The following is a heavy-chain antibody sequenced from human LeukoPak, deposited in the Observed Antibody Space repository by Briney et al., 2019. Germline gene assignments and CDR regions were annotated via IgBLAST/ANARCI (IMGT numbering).Heavy chain of an antibody. CDR1: GFTFSNYR. CDR2: IGSSSSYI. Sequence: GGSLRLSCAASGFTFSNYRVNWVRQSPGKGLEWVSSIGSSSSYIYYADSVKGRFTISRDNAKNSLYPQMNSLRAEDTAVYYCARDMAADAFDIWGQGTMVTVSS. D-gene: IGHD5-24*01. CDR3: ARDMAADAFDI. J-gene: IGHJ3*02. V-gene: IGHV3-21*01.